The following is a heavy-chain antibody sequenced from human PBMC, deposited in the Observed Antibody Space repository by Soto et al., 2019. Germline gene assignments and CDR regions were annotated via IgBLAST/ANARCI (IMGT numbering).Heavy chain of an antibody. CDR1: GGTFSSYA. Sequence: SVKVSCKASGGTFSSYAISWVRQAPGQGLEWMGGIIPIFGTANYAQKFQGRVTITADESTSTAYMELSSLRSEDTAVYYCARDGIKGSSGYRHDAFDTWGQGTMVTVSS. CDR2: IIPIFGTA. CDR3: ARDGIKGSSGYRHDAFDT. J-gene: IGHJ3*02. V-gene: IGHV1-69*13. D-gene: IGHD3-22*01.